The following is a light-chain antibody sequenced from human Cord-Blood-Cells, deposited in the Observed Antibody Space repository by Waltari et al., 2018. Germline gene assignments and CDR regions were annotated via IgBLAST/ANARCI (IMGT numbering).Light chain of an antibody. V-gene: IGLV2-23*01. CDR2: EGS. Sequence: QSALTQPASVSGSPGQSITISCTGTSSDVGSYNLVSWYQQHPGQAPKLLIYEGSKXXXXXXXXXXXXXXXXXXXXXXSGLQAEDEADYYCCSYAGSSTFYVFGTGTKVTVL. J-gene: IGLJ1*01. CDR1: SSDVGSYNL. CDR3: CSYAGSSTFYV.